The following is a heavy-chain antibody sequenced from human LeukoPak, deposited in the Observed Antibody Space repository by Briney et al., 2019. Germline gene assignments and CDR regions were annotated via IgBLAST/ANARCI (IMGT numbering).Heavy chain of an antibody. J-gene: IGHJ4*02. CDR3: AKDDYDFWSGYLY. Sequence: GGSLRLSCAASGFTFSSYAMSWVRQAPGKGLEWVSAISGSGGSTYYADSAKGRFTISRDNSKNTLYLQMNSLRAEDTAVYYCAKDDYDFWSGYLYWGQGTLVTVSS. CDR1: GFTFSSYA. V-gene: IGHV3-23*01. D-gene: IGHD3-3*01. CDR2: ISGSGGST.